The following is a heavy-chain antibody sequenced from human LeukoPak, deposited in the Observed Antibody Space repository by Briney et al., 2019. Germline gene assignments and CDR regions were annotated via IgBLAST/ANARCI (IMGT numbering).Heavy chain of an antibody. CDR1: GFTFSSYA. CDR2: ITGGGSST. J-gene: IGHJ4*02. CDR3: AKNPQGGYYGSGSYYWVY. Sequence: GGSLRLSCAASGFTFSSYAMNWVRQAPGKGLEWVSAITGGGSSTFYADSVKGRFTISRDNSKNTLNLQMNGLRAEDTALYYCAKNPQGGYYGSGSYYWVYWGQGTLVTVSS. D-gene: IGHD3-10*01. V-gene: IGHV3-23*01.